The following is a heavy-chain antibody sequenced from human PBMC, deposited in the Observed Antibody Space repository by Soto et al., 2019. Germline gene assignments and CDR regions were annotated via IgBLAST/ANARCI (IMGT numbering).Heavy chain of an antibody. V-gene: IGHV3-33*01. D-gene: IGHD3-22*01. CDR1: GFTFSSYG. J-gene: IGHJ4*02. CDR3: ARESYYDSSGYYYDY. Sequence: GGSLRLSCAASGFTFSSYGMHWVRQAPGKGLEWVAVIWYDGSNKYYADSVKGRFTISRDNSKNTLYLQMNSLRAEDTAAYYCARESYYDSSGYYYDYWGQGTLVTVSS. CDR2: IWYDGSNK.